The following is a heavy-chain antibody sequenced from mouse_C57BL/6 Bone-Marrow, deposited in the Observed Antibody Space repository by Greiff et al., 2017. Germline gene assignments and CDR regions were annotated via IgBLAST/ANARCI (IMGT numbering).Heavy chain of an antibody. CDR3: ARHERYYDYEGYFDY. Sequence: VKLQESGAELVKPGASVKLSCKASGYIFTEYTIHWVKQRSGQGLEWIGWFYTGSGSIKYNERFKDKATLTADKSSNTVYMELSRLTSEDSAVYFCARHERYYDYEGYFDYWGLGTTLTVSS. V-gene: IGHV1-62-2*01. J-gene: IGHJ2*01. CDR2: FYTGSGSI. D-gene: IGHD2-4*01. CDR1: GYIFTEYT.